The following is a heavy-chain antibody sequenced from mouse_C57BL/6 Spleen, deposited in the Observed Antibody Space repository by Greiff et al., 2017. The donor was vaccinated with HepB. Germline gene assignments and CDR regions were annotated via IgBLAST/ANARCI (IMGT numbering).Heavy chain of an antibody. D-gene: IGHD1-1*01. CDR2: IDPSDSYT. CDR1: GYTFTSYW. CDR3: ARLGVTVKLLDY. Sequence: QVQLQQPGAELVKPGASVKLSCKTSGYTFTSYWMQWVKQRPGQGLEWIGEIDPSDSYTNYNQKFKGKATLTVDTSSSTAYMQLSSLTSEDSAVYYCARLGVTVKLLDYWGQGTTLTVSS. V-gene: IGHV1-50*01. J-gene: IGHJ2*01.